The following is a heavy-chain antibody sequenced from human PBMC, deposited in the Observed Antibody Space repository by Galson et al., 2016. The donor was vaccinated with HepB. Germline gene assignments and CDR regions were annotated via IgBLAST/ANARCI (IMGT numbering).Heavy chain of an antibody. Sequence: SLRLSCAASGFTFSDYYMNWIRQAPGKGLECISYIDSSGTTIYYSDSVKGRFTVSRDNAKNSLYLQMNGLRVEDTAVYYCARDDSGGWYGFHYGMDVWGQGTTVTVSS. CDR3: ARDDSGGWYGFHYGMDV. CDR2: IDSSGTTI. J-gene: IGHJ6*02. V-gene: IGHV3-11*01. D-gene: IGHD6-19*01. CDR1: GFTFSDYY.